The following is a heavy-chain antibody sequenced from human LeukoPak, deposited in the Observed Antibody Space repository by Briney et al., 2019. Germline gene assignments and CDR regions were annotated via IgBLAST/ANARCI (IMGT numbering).Heavy chain of an antibody. D-gene: IGHD6-19*01. J-gene: IGHJ4*02. CDR3: AKVSTRIAVAGVDY. CDR1: GLTFSSYG. CDR2: ISYDGSNK. V-gene: IGHV3-30*18. Sequence: GGSLRLSCAASGLTFSSYGMHWVRQAPGKGLEWVAVISYDGSNKYYTDSVKGRFTISRDNSKNTLYLQMNSLRAEDTAVYYCAKVSTRIAVAGVDYWGQGTLVTVSS.